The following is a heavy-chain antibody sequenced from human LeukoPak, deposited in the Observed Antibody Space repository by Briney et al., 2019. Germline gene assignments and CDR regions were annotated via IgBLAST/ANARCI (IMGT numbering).Heavy chain of an antibody. CDR1: GFTFSSYG. Sequence: GRSLRLSCAASGFTFSSYGMHWVRQAPGKGLEWVAVIWYDGSNKYYADSVKGRFTISRDNSKNTLYLQMNSLRAEDTAVYYCAGHYCSGGSCYKEGLDYWGQGTLVTVSS. V-gene: IGHV3-33*01. CDR3: AGHYCSGGSCYKEGLDY. CDR2: IWYDGSNK. J-gene: IGHJ4*02. D-gene: IGHD2-15*01.